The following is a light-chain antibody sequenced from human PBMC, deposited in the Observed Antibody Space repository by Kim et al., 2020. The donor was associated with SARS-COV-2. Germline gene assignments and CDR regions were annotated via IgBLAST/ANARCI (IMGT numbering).Light chain of an antibody. CDR1: NMGSKS. CDR3: QVWDSSSDHPV. CDR2: YDS. V-gene: IGLV3-21*04. J-gene: IGLJ3*02. Sequence: APGKTARITCGGNNMGSKSVHWYQQKPGQAAVLVIYYDSDRPSGIPERFSGSNSGNTATLTISRVEAGDEADYYCQVWDSSSDHPVFGGGTQLTVL.